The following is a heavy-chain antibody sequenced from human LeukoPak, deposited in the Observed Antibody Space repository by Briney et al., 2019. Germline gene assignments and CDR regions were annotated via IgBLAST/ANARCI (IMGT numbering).Heavy chain of an antibody. J-gene: IGHJ4*02. CDR2: ADPEDGET. CDR1: GYTFTDYY. V-gene: IGHV1-69-2*01. CDR3: ARVQWYLTFDFDY. Sequence: ASVKISCKVSGYTFTDYYMHWVQQAPGKGLEWMGLADPEDGETIYAEKFQGRVTITADTSTDTAYMELSSLRSEDTAVYYCARVQWYLTFDFDYWGQGTLVTVSS. D-gene: IGHD6-19*01.